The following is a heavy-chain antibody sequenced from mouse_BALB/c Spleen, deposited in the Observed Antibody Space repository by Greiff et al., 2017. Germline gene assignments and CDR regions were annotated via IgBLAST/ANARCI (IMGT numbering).Heavy chain of an antibody. D-gene: IGHD1-1*01. J-gene: IGHJ3*01. CDR3: ARRGDYGSSYWFAY. V-gene: IGHV5-6*01. CDR2: ISSGGSYT. Sequence: EVQLQESGGDLVKPGGSLKLSCAASGFTFSSYGMSWVRQTPDKRLEWVATISSGGSYTYYPDSVKGRFTISRDNAKNTLYLQRSSLKSEDTAMYYCARRGDYGSSYWFAYWGQGTLVTVSA. CDR1: GFTFSSYG.